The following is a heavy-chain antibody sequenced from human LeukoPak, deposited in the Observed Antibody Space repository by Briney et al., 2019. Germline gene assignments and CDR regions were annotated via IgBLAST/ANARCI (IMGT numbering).Heavy chain of an antibody. V-gene: IGHV3-66*01. CDR2: IYSGGST. D-gene: IGHD3-22*01. CDR3: ARADSSGYPYYFDY. Sequence: GGSLRLSCAASGFTFSDYYMSWVRQAPGKGLEWVSVIYSGGSTYYADSVKGRFTISRDNSKNTLYLQMNSLRAEDTAVYYCARADSSGYPYYFDYWGQGTLVTVSS. CDR1: GFTFSDYY. J-gene: IGHJ4*02.